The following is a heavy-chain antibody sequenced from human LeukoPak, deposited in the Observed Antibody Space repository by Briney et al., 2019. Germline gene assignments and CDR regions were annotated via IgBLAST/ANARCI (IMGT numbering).Heavy chain of an antibody. Sequence: PGGSLRLSCPASGFTFSSYAMSWVRQAPGKGLEWVSAISGSGGSTYYADSVKGRFTISRDNSKNTLYLQMNSLRAEDTAVYYCAKTYYYDSSGYYADYWGQGTLVTVSS. CDR2: ISGSGGST. CDR3: AKTYYYDSSGYYADY. CDR1: GFTFSSYA. J-gene: IGHJ4*02. V-gene: IGHV3-23*01. D-gene: IGHD3-22*01.